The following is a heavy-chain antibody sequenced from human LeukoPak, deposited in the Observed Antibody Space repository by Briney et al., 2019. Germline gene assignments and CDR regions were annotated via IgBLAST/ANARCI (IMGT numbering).Heavy chain of an antibody. V-gene: IGHV1-69*13. CDR1: GGTFSSYA. Sequence: SVKVSCKASGGTFSSYAISWVRQAPGQGLEWMGGIIPIFGTANYAQKFQGRVTITADESTSTAYMELSSLRSEDTAVYYCARDSCSSTSCLSIDDYWGQGTLVTVSS. CDR3: ARDSCSSTSCLSIDDY. J-gene: IGHJ4*02. D-gene: IGHD2-2*01. CDR2: IIPIFGTA.